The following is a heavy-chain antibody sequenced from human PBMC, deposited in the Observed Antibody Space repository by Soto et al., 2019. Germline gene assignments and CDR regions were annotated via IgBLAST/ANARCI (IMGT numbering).Heavy chain of an antibody. CDR3: ARDFLYDFWIGYYSRPYYYGMHV. V-gene: IGHV4-59*01. Sequence: PSETLSLSCTVSGGSISSYYWSWIRQPPGKGLEWIGYTYYSGSTNYNPSLKSRVTISVDTSKNQFSLKLSSVTAADTAVYYCARDFLYDFWIGYYSRPYYYGMHVPGQATTVTGSS. CDR1: GGSISSYY. D-gene: IGHD3-3*01. J-gene: IGHJ6*02. CDR2: TYYSGST.